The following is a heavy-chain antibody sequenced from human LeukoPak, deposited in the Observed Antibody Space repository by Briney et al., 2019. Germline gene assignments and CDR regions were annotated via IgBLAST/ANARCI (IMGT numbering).Heavy chain of an antibody. CDR1: GYTFTSYG. Sequence: ASVKVSCKASGYTFTSYGISWVRQAPGQGLEWMGWISAYNGNTNYAQKLQGRVTMTTDTSTSTAYMELRSLRSDDTAAYYCARKEKVRYFDWLSNYCYYGMDVWGQGTTVTVSS. CDR3: ARKEKVRYFDWLSNYCYYGMDV. J-gene: IGHJ6*02. CDR2: ISAYNGNT. V-gene: IGHV1-18*01. D-gene: IGHD3-9*01.